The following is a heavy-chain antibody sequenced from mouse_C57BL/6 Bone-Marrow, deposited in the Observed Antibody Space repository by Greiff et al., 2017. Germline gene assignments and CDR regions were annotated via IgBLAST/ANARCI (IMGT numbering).Heavy chain of an antibody. D-gene: IGHD1-1*01. J-gene: IGHJ2*01. CDR1: GYTFTSYW. CDR3: ARLTTVKD. CDR2: IDPSDSYT. Sequence: QVQLQQPGAELVRPGTSVTLSCKASGYTFTSYWMHWVKQRPGQGLEWIGVIDPSDSYTNYNQKLKGKATLTVDTSSSTAYMQLSSLTSEDSAVYYCARLTTVKDWGQGTTLTVSS. V-gene: IGHV1-59*01.